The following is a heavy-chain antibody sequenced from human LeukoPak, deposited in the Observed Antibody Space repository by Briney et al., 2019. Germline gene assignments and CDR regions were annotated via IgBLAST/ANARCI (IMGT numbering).Heavy chain of an antibody. Sequence: GGSLRLSCAASGFTFSNYWMSWVCQAPGKGLEWVANIKQDGSEKYYVDSVRGRFTISRDNAKNSLYLQMNSLRAEDTAVYYCARVYGDYLSYWGQGTLVTVSS. CDR3: ARVYGDYLSY. CDR1: GFTFSNYW. CDR2: IKQDGSEK. D-gene: IGHD4-17*01. J-gene: IGHJ4*02. V-gene: IGHV3-7*03.